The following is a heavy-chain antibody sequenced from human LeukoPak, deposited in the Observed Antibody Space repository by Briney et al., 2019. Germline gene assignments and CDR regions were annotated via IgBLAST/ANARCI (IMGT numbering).Heavy chain of an antibody. J-gene: IGHJ5*02. CDR3: ARDGPGYKDLDL. D-gene: IGHD2-15*01. Sequence: PGGSLRLSCAASGFSFSRDWMSWVRQPQGKGLEWVANIRDDGNEKYYADSVKGRFIISRDNARSSLHLQMSSPRVEDTAVYYCARDGPGYKDLDLWGQGTLVTVSS. CDR1: GFSFSRDW. V-gene: IGHV3-7*04. CDR2: IRDDGNEK.